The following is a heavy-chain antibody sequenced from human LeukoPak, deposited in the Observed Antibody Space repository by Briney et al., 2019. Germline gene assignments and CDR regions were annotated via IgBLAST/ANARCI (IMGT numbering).Heavy chain of an antibody. V-gene: IGHV4-39*07. D-gene: IGHD3-10*01. CDR3: AREARELQGLDY. CDR1: GGSISSTSYY. J-gene: IGHJ4*02. CDR2: IYYSGNT. Sequence: PSETLSLTCTVSGGSISSTSYYWGWIRQPPGKGLEWIGNIYYSGNTYYNASLKSRVTISVDTSKNQFSLKLSSVTAADTAVYYCAREARELQGLDYWGQGTLVTVSS.